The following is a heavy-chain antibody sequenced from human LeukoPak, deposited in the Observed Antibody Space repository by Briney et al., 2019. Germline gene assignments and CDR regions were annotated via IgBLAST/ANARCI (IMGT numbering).Heavy chain of an antibody. CDR2: ISYDGSNK. V-gene: IGHV3-30*04. Sequence: PGGSLRLSCAASGFTFSSYAMHWVRQAPGKGLEWVAVISYDGSNKYYADSVKGRFTISRDNSKNTLYLQMNSLRAEDTAVYYCARGWSGYDFGPYYYYMDVWGKGTTVTVSS. CDR1: GFTFSSYA. CDR3: ARGWSGYDFGPYYYYMDV. D-gene: IGHD5-12*01. J-gene: IGHJ6*03.